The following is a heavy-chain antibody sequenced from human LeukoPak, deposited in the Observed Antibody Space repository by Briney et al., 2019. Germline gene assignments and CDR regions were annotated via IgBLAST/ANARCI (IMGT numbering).Heavy chain of an antibody. CDR2: ISTSSSST. Sequence: GGSLRLSCAASGFTFSDYNMRWIPQAPGKGLEWVAYISTSSSSTDSADSVRGRFTISRDNAKNTLFLQMDSLRAEDTAVYYCARGGRIAAAAYWGQGTLVTVSS. D-gene: IGHD6-13*01. CDR3: ARGGRIAAAAY. CDR1: GFTFSDYN. J-gene: IGHJ4*02. V-gene: IGHV3-11*05.